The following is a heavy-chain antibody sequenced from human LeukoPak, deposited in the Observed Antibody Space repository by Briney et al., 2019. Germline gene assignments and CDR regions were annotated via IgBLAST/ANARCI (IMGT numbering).Heavy chain of an antibody. J-gene: IGHJ4*02. CDR2: IRSKGNSHAT. D-gene: IGHD5-18*01. CDR3: TAGFSYGERLFDY. V-gene: IGHV3-73*01. CDR1: GFTFIGSP. Sequence: GGSLRLSCAASGFTFIGSPIHWVRQASGKGLEWVGRIRSKGNSHATAYAASVNGRFTISRDDSKNTAYLQMNSLKTEDTAVYYCTAGFSYGERLFDYWGQGTLVTVSS.